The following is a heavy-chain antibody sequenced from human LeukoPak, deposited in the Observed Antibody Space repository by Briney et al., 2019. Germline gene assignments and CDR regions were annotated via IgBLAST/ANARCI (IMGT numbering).Heavy chain of an antibody. Sequence: PSETLSLTCTVSGGSISSSSYYWGWIRQPPWKGLEWIGSIYYSGSTYYNPSLKSRVTISVDTSKNQFSLKLSSVTAADTAVYYCARHRDNWGSYYYYYYYMDVWGKGTTVTVSS. J-gene: IGHJ6*03. D-gene: IGHD7-27*01. CDR1: GGSISSSSYY. CDR3: ARHRDNWGSYYYYYYYMDV. V-gene: IGHV4-39*01. CDR2: IYYSGST.